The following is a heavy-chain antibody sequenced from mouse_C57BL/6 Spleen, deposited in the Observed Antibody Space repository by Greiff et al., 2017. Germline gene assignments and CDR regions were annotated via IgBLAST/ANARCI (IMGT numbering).Heavy chain of an antibody. V-gene: IGHV14-3*01. J-gene: IGHJ4*01. CDR2: LDPANGNT. Sequence: EVNLVESVAELVRPGASVKLSCTASGFNIKNSYMHWVKQRPEQGLEWIGKLDPANGNTKYAQKFPGKATITVATSSNPAYLQLSSLTSEDAAVYCCIAGYYSNAYSMDYWGQGTSVTVSS. CDR3: IAGYYSNAYSMDY. D-gene: IGHD2-5*01. CDR1: GFNIKNSY.